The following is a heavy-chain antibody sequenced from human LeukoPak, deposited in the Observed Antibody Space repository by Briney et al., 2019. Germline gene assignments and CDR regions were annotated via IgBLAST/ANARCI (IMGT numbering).Heavy chain of an antibody. CDR2: IKQDGSEK. J-gene: IGHJ4*02. D-gene: IGHD5-18*01. CDR3: ARDAVGGYSYGYAY. Sequence: GGSLRLSCAASGFTFSSYWMSWVRQAPGKGLEWVANIKQDGSEKYYVDSVKGRFTISRDNAKNSLYLQMNSLRAEDTAVYYCARDAVGGYSYGYAYWGQGTLVTVSS. V-gene: IGHV3-7*01. CDR1: GFTFSSYW.